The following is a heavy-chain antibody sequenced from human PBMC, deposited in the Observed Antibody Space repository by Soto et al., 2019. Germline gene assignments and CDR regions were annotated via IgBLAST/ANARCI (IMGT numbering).Heavy chain of an antibody. CDR2: DV. V-gene: IGHV2-5*01. J-gene: IGHJ4*01. Sequence: SGPTLVNPTQTLALTCTVSGFSLTPSGMSLGWIRQPPGKAPEWLTLDVHYRPSLQSRLSITKDTSRNQVVLIMTKMDPVDTAKYYCTLRHDSSRGPIYWGHGILVTVSS. CDR1: GFSLTPSGMS. CDR3: TLRHDSSRGPIY. D-gene: IGHD3-22*01.